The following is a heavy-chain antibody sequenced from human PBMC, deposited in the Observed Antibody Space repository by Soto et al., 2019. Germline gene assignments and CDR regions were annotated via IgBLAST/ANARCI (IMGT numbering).Heavy chain of an antibody. J-gene: IGHJ5*02. CDR3: ARDQVAVAGTDNWFDP. Sequence: VQLLQSGAEVRKAGASVKVSCETSGYTFTAYGISWVRQAPGQGLEWMGWISTYNGYTKYAQKIQGRVTMTIDKSTSTAYMELRSLTSDDTAVYYCARDQVAVAGTDNWFDPWGQGTLVTVSS. CDR1: GYTFTAYG. CDR2: ISTYNGYT. D-gene: IGHD2-15*01. V-gene: IGHV1-18*04.